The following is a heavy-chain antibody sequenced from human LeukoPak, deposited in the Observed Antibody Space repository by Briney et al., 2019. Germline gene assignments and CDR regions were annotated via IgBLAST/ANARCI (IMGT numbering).Heavy chain of an antibody. D-gene: IGHD2-2*01. J-gene: IGHJ5*02. CDR3: ARGGYRSSTSCYSRGWFDP. V-gene: IGHV5-51*01. CDR1: GYSFTSYW. CDR2: IYPGDSDT. Sequence: GESLKISCKGSGYSFTSYWIGWVRQMPGKGLEWMGIIYPGDSDTRYSPSFQGQVTISADKSISTAYLQWSSLKASDTAMYYCARGGYRSSTSCYSRGWFDPWGQGTLVTVSS.